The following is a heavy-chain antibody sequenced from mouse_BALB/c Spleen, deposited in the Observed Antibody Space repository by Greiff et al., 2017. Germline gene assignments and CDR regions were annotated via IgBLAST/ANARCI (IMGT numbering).Heavy chain of an antibody. CDR2: IRSKSNNYAT. V-gene: IGHV10S3*01. Sequence: EVQLVETGGGLVQPKGSLKLSCAASGFTFNTNAMNWVRQAPGKGLEWVARIRSKSNNYATYHADSVKDRFTISRDDSQSMLYLQMNNLKTEDTAMYYCGREGGPYFDYWGQGTTLTVSA. CDR1: GFTFNTNA. CDR3: GREGGPYFDY. J-gene: IGHJ2*01.